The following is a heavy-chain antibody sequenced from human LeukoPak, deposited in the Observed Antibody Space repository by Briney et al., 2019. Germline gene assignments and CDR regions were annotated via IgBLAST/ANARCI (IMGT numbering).Heavy chain of an antibody. J-gene: IGHJ3*02. CDR3: ARDPYYDSSGYHDAFDI. D-gene: IGHD3-22*01. V-gene: IGHV4-59*12. CDR1: AGSISSYY. Sequence: SETLSLTCTVSAGSISSYYWSWIRQPPGKGLEWIGYIYYTGSTNYNPSLKSRVTISLDMSNNQFSLKLSSVTAADTAVYYCARDPYYDSSGYHDAFDIWGQGTMVTVSS. CDR2: IYYTGST.